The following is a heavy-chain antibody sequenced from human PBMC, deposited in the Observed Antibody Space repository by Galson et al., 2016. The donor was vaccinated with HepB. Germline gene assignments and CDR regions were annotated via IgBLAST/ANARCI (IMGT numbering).Heavy chain of an antibody. CDR1: GYTFTSYG. CDR2: ISGYNGNT. CDR3: ARGGYYDSSGYYIWFDP. D-gene: IGHD3-22*01. J-gene: IGHJ5*02. Sequence: SVKVSCKASGYTFTSYGISWVRQAPGQGLEWMGWISGYNGNTNYAQNLQGRVTMTTDTSTTTAYMELRNLRSDDTAVYYCARGGYYDSSGYYIWFDPWGQGTLVTVSS. V-gene: IGHV1-18*01.